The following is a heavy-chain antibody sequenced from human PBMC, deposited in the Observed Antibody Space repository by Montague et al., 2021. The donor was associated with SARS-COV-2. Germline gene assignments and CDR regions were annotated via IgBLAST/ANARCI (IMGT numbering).Heavy chain of an antibody. V-gene: IGHV3-48*03. Sequence: SVILSCAGTGFSFSTYNTNWVRQAPGKGLEWISHMSAGGNTRYYADSVKGRFTVSRDNAKNSLYLQMDSLRAEDTAVYYCAVYTAVVLGQGTMVTVSS. CDR3: AVYTAVV. CDR1: GFSFSTYN. CDR2: MSAGGNTR. J-gene: IGHJ3*01. D-gene: IGHD5-18*01.